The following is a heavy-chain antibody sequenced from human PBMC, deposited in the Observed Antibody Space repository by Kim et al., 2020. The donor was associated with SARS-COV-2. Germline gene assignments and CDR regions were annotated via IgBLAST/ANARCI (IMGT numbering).Heavy chain of an antibody. CDR3: ARALAVAGTWSGANWFNP. CDR2: IYYSGST. J-gene: IGHJ5*02. V-gene: IGHV4-59*13. CDR1: GGSISSYY. D-gene: IGHD6-19*01. Sequence: SETLSLTCTVSGGSISSYYWSWIRQPPGKGLEWIGYIYYSGSTNYNPSLKSRVTISVDTSKNQFSLKLSSVTAADTAVYYCARALAVAGTWSGANWFNPWGQGTLVTVSS.